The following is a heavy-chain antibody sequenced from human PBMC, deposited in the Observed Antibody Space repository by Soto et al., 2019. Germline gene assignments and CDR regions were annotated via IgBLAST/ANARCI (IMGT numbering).Heavy chain of an antibody. J-gene: IGHJ5*02. CDR3: ARGLEVVVAAASNWFDP. Sequence: SETLSLTCAVYGGSFSGYYWSWIRQPPGKGLEWIGEINHSGSTNYNPSLKSRVTISVDTSKNQFSLKLSSVTAADTAVYYCARGLEVVVAAASNWFDPWGQGTLVTVS. CDR1: GGSFSGYY. CDR2: INHSGST. V-gene: IGHV4-34*01. D-gene: IGHD2-15*01.